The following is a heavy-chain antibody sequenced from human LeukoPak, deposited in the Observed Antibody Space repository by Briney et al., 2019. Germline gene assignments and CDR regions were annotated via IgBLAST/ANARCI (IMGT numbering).Heavy chain of an antibody. V-gene: IGHV3-49*04. CDR2: IRSKAYGGTT. D-gene: IGHD3-16*01. CDR1: GFTFGDYA. Sequence: GRSLRLSCTASGFTFGDYAMSWVRQAPGKGLEWVGFIRSKAYGGTTEYAASVKGRFTISRDDSKIIAYLQMNSLKTEDTAVYYCTSPAYDYVWGSSDYWGQGTLVTVSS. CDR3: TSPAYDYVWGSSDY. J-gene: IGHJ4*02.